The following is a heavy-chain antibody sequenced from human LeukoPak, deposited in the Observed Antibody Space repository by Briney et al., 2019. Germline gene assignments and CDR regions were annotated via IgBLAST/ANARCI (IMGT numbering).Heavy chain of an antibody. J-gene: IGHJ4*02. CDR1: GYSISSGYY. CDR3: ASHYDFWSGYFDY. D-gene: IGHD3-3*01. Sequence: SETLSLTCTVSGYSISSGYYWGWIRQSPGKGLEWIGSIYHVGSTYYNPSFKSRVTISEDTSKNQSSLKLSSVTAADTAVYYCASHYDFWSGYFDYWGQGTLVTVSS. V-gene: IGHV4-38-2*02. CDR2: IYHVGST.